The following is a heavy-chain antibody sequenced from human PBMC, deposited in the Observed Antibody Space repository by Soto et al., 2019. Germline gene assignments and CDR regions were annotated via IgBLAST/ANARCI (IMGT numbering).Heavy chain of an antibody. V-gene: IGHV4-30-2*01. D-gene: IGHD3-22*01. Sequence: PSETLSLTCAVSGGPISSGGYSWSWIRQPPGKGLEWIGYIYHSGSTYYNPSLKSRVTMSVDRSKNQFSLKLSSVTAADTAVYYCARVTYYYDSSGYFDYWGQGTLVT. CDR1: GGPISSGGYS. CDR2: IYHSGST. CDR3: ARVTYYYDSSGYFDY. J-gene: IGHJ4*02.